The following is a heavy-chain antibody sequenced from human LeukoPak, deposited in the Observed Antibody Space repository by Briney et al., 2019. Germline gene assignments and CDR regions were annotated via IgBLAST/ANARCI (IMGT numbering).Heavy chain of an antibody. CDR3: ASSNCDGDCYLDY. Sequence: PGGSLRLSCAASGFTIAKKYMNWVRQAPGKGLDWVSLIYSAGGTSYADSVKGRFTISKDNSKNTLYLQMNRLRLEDTAVYYCASSNCDGDCYLDYWGQGTLVTASS. CDR2: IYSAGGT. D-gene: IGHD2-21*02. J-gene: IGHJ4*02. CDR1: GFTIAKKY. V-gene: IGHV3-53*01.